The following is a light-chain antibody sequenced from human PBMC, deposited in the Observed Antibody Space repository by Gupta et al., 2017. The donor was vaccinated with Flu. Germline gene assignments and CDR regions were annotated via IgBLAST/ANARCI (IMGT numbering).Light chain of an antibody. Sequence: QLVLTQSPSASASLGASVKLTCTLSSGHSSYAIAWHQQQPEKGPRYLMKLNSDGSHSKGDGIPDRFSGSSSGAERYLTIASRQAEDEADYYCRTWGTGIRVFGGGTKLTVL. CDR1: SGHSSYA. V-gene: IGLV4-69*01. CDR2: LNSDGSH. CDR3: RTWGTGIRV. J-gene: IGLJ3*02.